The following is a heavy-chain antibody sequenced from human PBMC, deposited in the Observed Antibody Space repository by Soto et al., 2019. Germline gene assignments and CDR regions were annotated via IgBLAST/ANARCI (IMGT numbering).Heavy chain of an antibody. D-gene: IGHD6-19*01. CDR3: ARDSQVEWLVRPYYGLDV. CDR2: IYYSGRT. J-gene: IGHJ6*02. CDR1: GVSISSGGYY. Sequence: SETLSLTCTVSGVSISSGGYYWSWIRQHPGKGLEWIGNIYYSGRTYYNPSLKSRVILSVDTSKNHFSLTLRSVTAADTAVYYCARDSQVEWLVRPYYGLDVWGQGTTVTVSS. V-gene: IGHV4-31*03.